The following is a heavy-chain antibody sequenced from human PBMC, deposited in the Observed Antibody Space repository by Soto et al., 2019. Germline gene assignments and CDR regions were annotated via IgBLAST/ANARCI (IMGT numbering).Heavy chain of an antibody. CDR2: ISSNGGNT. D-gene: IGHD6-19*01. J-gene: IGHJ4*02. CDR1: ELSSTRCA. V-gene: IGHV3-64D*06. CDR3: VKEGYMRSDWYGQFDC. Sequence: SLWLACRAAELSSTRCATYWDSKTPGKGLEFVSAISSNGGNTYYADSVKGRFAISRDNSKNTLYLQMYSLRPEDTALYYCVKEGYMRSDWYGQFDCWGQGTLVTVSS.